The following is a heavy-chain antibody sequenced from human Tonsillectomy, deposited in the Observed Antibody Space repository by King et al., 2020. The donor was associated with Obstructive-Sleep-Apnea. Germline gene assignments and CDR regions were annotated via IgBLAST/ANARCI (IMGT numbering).Heavy chain of an antibody. Sequence: VQLVESGGGLVKPGGSLRLSCAASGFTFSNAWMSWVRQAPGKGLEWVGRIKSKTDGGTTDYAAPVKGRFTISRDDSKNTLYLQMNSLKTEDTAVYYCTRVGYCSGGSCYFPYYYGMYVWGQGTTVTVSS. CDR1: GFTFSNAW. D-gene: IGHD2-15*01. J-gene: IGHJ6*02. CDR3: TRVGYCSGGSCYFPYYYGMYV. V-gene: IGHV3-15*01. CDR2: IKSKTDGGTT.